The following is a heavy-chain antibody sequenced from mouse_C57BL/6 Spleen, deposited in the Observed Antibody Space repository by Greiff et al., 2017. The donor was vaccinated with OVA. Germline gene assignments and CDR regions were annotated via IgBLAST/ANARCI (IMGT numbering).Heavy chain of an antibody. D-gene: IGHD2-2*01. Sequence: EVQLKESGPELVKPGASVKLSCKASGYSFTDYNMNWVKQSNGKSLEWIGVINPNYGTTSYNQKFKGKATLTVDQSSRTAYMQLNSLTSEDTAVDYGARYGGYDRDWYFDVWGTGTTVTVSS. CDR3: ARYGGYDRDWYFDV. CDR1: GYSFTDYN. CDR2: INPNYGTT. V-gene: IGHV1-39*01. J-gene: IGHJ1*03.